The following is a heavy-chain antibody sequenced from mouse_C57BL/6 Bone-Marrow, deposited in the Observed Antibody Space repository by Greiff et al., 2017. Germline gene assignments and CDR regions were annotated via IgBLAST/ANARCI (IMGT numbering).Heavy chain of an antibody. J-gene: IGHJ2*01. Sequence: EVKLQQSGPELVKPGPSVKMSCTASGYTFTSYGINWVKQRPGQGLDWIGLIFIGCGCTEYYEKFKGKATLTLDNSSSTAYMLLSSLTSEDSAVYFCARRSTYETDVYYFDYWGQGTPLTVSS. CDR3: ARRSTYETDVYYFDY. V-gene: IGHV1-58*01. CDR1: GYTFTSYG. D-gene: IGHD1-1*01. CDR2: IFIGCGCT.